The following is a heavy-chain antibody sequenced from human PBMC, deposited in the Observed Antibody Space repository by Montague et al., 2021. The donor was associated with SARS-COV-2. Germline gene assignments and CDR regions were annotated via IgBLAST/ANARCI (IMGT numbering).Heavy chain of an antibody. V-gene: IGHV6-1*01. J-gene: IGHJ4*02. CDR1: GDSVSSNSAT. Sequence: CAISGDSVSSNSATWNWIRQSPSRGLEWLGRTYYRSKWSTNYAVSVQSRITVNPDTSKNHFSLQLNSVTPEDTAVYYCARGQNFGSGNSCNFDHWGQGTPATVSS. CDR3: ARGQNFGSGNSCNFDH. D-gene: IGHD3-10*01. CDR2: TYYRSKWST.